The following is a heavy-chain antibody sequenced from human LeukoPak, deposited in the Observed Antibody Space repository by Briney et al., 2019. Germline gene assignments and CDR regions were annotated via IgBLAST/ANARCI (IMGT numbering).Heavy chain of an antibody. Sequence: GESLKISCKGSGYSFTSYWISWGRQMPGKGLEWMGRIDPSDSYTNYSPSFQGHVTISADKSISTAYLQWSSLKASDTAMYYCASSFGGVIVPFDYWGQGTLVTVSS. V-gene: IGHV5-10-1*01. CDR3: ASSFGGVIVPFDY. J-gene: IGHJ4*02. CDR1: GYSFTSYW. CDR2: IDPSDSYT. D-gene: IGHD3-16*02.